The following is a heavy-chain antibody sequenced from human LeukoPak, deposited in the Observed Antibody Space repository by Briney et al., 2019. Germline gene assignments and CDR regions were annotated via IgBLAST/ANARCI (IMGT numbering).Heavy chain of an antibody. CDR1: GFTFSSYE. D-gene: IGHD1-20*01. Sequence: PGGSLRLSCAASGFTFSSYEMNWVRQAPGKGLEWVSYISSSGITIYYADSVKGRFTISRDNAKNSLYLQMNSLRDEDTGVYYCARVNWNDVGSFDYWGQGTLVTVSS. CDR3: ARVNWNDVGSFDY. CDR2: ISSSGITI. V-gene: IGHV3-48*03. J-gene: IGHJ4*02.